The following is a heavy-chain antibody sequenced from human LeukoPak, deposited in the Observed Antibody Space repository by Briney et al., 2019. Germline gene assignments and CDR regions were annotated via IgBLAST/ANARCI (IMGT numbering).Heavy chain of an antibody. CDR1: GGSISSSNW. Sequence: SETLSLTCAVSGGSISSSNWWSWVRQPPGKGLEWIGEIYHSGSTNYNPSLKSRVTISVDKSKNQFSLKLSSVTAADTAVYYCARGDWGSPDYYYMDVWGKGTTVTISS. J-gene: IGHJ6*03. D-gene: IGHD7-27*01. V-gene: IGHV4-4*02. CDR3: ARGDWGSPDYYYMDV. CDR2: IYHSGST.